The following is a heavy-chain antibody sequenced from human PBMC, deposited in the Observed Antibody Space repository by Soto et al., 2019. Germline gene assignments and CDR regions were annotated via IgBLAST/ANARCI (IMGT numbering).Heavy chain of an antibody. CDR1: GYTFTSYD. V-gene: IGHV1-8*01. Sequence: ASVKVSCKASGYTFTSYDINWVRQATGQGLEWMGWMNPNSGNTGYAQKFQGRVTMTRNTSISTAHMELSSLRSEDTAVYYCARGGDDYGDLYYYYYYMDVWGKGTTVTVSS. J-gene: IGHJ6*03. D-gene: IGHD4-17*01. CDR3: ARGGDDYGDLYYYYYYMDV. CDR2: MNPNSGNT.